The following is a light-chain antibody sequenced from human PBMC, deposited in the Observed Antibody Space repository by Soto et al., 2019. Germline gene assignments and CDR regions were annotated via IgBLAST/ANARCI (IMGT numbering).Light chain of an antibody. CDR2: DAS. V-gene: IGKV3-11*01. J-gene: IGKJ2*01. Sequence: EIVLTQSPATLSLSPGERATLSCRASQSVSSYLAWYQQKPGQAPRLLIYDASNRATGIPARFSGSGSGTDFTLTISSLEPEDVAVYYCQQRGTFGQGTKLEIK. CDR3: QQRGT. CDR1: QSVSSY.